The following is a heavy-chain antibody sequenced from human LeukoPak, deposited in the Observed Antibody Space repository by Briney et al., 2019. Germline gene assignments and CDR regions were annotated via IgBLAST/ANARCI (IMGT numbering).Heavy chain of an antibody. D-gene: IGHD6-19*01. CDR2: MNNDGSST. CDR1: GFTFSSYW. Sequence: PGGSLRLSCAASGFTFSSYWMHWVRQAPGKGLVWVSRMNNDGSSTIYADSVKGRFTISRDNAENTLYLQMNSLRAEDTAVYYCARADGSGWLTYWGQGTLVTVSS. V-gene: IGHV3-74*01. J-gene: IGHJ4*02. CDR3: ARADGSGWLTY.